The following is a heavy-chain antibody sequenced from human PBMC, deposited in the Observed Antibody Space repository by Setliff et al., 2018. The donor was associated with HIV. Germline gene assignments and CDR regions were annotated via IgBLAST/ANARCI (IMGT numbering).Heavy chain of an antibody. CDR1: GGTFSSYA. CDR2: IIPIFGTA. J-gene: IGHJ4*02. CDR3: ASGSHGEGATDY. D-gene: IGHD1-26*01. Sequence: GASVKVSCKASGGTFSSYAITWVRQAPGQGLEWMGGIIPIFGTANYAQKFQGRVTMTMDTSTNTVYMELSSLRSDDTAVYYCASGSHGEGATDYWGLGTLVTVSS. V-gene: IGHV1-69*05.